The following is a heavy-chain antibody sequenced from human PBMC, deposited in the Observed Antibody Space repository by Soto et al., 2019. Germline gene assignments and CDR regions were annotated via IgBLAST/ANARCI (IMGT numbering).Heavy chain of an antibody. CDR2: TYYRSKWYN. CDR1: GDSVSSNSAA. Sequence: PSQTLSLTCAISGDSVSSNSAAWNWIRQSPSRGLEWLGRTYYRSKWYNDYAVSVKSRITINPDTSKNQFSLQLNSVTPEDTAVYYCARALSSGRVIHYYYLAVWGQGTTVTVSS. J-gene: IGHJ6*03. V-gene: IGHV6-1*01. CDR3: ARALSSGRVIHYYYLAV. D-gene: IGHD3-16*02.